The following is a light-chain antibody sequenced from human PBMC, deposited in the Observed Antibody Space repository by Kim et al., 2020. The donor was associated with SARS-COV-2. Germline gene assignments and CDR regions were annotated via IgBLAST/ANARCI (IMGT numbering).Light chain of an antibody. CDR2: GAS. J-gene: IGKJ2*01. CDR1: QSVSSN. CDR3: QQYNNWPPYT. Sequence: EIVMTQSPATLSVSPGERATLSCRASQSVSSNLAWYQQKPGQPPRLLISGASTRATGIPARFSGSGSGTEFTLTISSLQSEDFAVYYCQQYNNWPPYTFGQGTKLEI. V-gene: IGKV3-15*01.